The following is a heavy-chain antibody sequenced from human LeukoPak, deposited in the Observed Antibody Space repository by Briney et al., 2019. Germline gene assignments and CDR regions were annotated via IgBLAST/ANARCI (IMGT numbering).Heavy chain of an antibody. CDR3: AKDISRNFVVVPAADY. CDR2: ISGDGGST. Sequence: PRGSLRLSCAASGFTFDDYAMHWVRQPPGKSLEWVSLISGDGGSTYYADSVKGRFTVSRDNSKNSLYLQMNSLRTEDTALYYCAKDISRNFVVVPAADYWGQVTMVTVSS. D-gene: IGHD2-2*01. CDR1: GFTFDDYA. J-gene: IGHJ4*02. V-gene: IGHV3-43*02.